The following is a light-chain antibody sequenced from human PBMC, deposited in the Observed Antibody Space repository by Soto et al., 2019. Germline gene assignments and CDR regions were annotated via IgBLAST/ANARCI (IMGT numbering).Light chain of an antibody. CDR3: SSYTITSTYV. CDR2: EVV. CDR1: KSDIGVYDF. V-gene: IGLV2-8*01. J-gene: IGLJ1*01. Sequence: QSALTQPPSASGSPGQSVTFSCTGTKSDIGVYDFVSWYQHHPGKAPRLIIYEVVQRPSGVPDRFSGSKSGNTASLTVSGLQAADEADYYCSSYTITSTYVXGTGTKVTV.